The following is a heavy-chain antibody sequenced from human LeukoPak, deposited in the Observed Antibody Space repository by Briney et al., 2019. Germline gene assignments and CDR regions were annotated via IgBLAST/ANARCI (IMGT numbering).Heavy chain of an antibody. CDR1: GFTFSSYW. J-gene: IGHJ4*02. V-gene: IGHV3-7*01. CDR3: ARDYRDVPYYYDSSDPAFDY. D-gene: IGHD3-22*01. CDR2: IMQDGSEK. Sequence: PGGSLRLSCAASGFTFSSYWMSWVRQAPGKGLEWVANIMQDGSEKYYVDSVKGRFTISRDNAKNSLYLQMNSLRAEDTAVYYCARDYRDVPYYYDSSDPAFDYWGQGTLVTVSS.